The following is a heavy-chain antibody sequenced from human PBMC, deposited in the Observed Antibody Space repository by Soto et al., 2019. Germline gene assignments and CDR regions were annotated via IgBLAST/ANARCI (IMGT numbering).Heavy chain of an antibody. CDR3: ASSPVDRPKVAESTNNWFES. Sequence: EVQLVKSGGALVQPGGSLRLSCAASGFTFSRHAMNWVRQAPGKGLQWVSFITSSSKTILYADSVKGRFSISRDNAKSSLSLQMSSLREEDTAVYFCASSPVDRPKVAESTNNWFESWGQGALVTVSS. D-gene: IGHD3-10*01. J-gene: IGHJ5*01. CDR1: GFTFSRHA. V-gene: IGHV3-48*02. CDR2: ITSSSKTI.